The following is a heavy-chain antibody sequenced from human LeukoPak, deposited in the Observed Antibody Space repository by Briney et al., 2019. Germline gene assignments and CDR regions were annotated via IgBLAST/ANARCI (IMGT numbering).Heavy chain of an antibody. CDR3: AREEASYGGNSGIDY. CDR2: IYYSGST. J-gene: IGHJ4*02. V-gene: IGHV4-31*03. Sequence: PSQTLSLTCTVSGVSISSGGYYWSWIRQHPGKGLEWIGYIYYSGSTYYNPSLKSRVTLSVDTSKNQFSLKLSSVTAADTAVYYCAREEASYGGNSGIDYWGQGTLVTVSS. CDR1: GVSISSGGYY. D-gene: IGHD4-23*01.